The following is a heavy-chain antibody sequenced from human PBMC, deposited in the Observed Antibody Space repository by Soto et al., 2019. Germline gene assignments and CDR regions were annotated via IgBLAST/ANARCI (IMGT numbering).Heavy chain of an antibody. Sequence: QVQLQESGPGLVKPSQTLSLTCTVSGGSISSGGYYWSWIRQHPGKGLEWIGYIYYSGSTYYNPSLKSRVTISVDTSKNPFTLKLSSVTAADTAVYYCARTMVRGGTGAFDIWGQGTMVTVSS. V-gene: IGHV4-31*03. CDR1: GGSISSGGYY. J-gene: IGHJ3*02. CDR2: IYYSGST. CDR3: ARTMVRGGTGAFDI. D-gene: IGHD3-10*01.